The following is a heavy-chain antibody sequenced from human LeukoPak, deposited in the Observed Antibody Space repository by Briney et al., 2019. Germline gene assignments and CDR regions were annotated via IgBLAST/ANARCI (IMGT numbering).Heavy chain of an antibody. D-gene: IGHD5-24*01. Sequence: SVKVSCKASGGTFSSYAISWVRQAPGQGLEWMGGIIPIFGTANYAQKFQGRVTITTDESTSTAYMELSSLRSEDTAVYYCARHDAVEMATIRHWGQGTLVTVSS. CDR1: GGTFSSYA. J-gene: IGHJ4*02. CDR3: ARHDAVEMATIRH. CDR2: IIPIFGTA. V-gene: IGHV1-69*05.